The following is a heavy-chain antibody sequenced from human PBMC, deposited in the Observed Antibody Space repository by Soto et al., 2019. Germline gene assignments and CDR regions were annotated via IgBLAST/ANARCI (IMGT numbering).Heavy chain of an antibody. J-gene: IGHJ5*02. CDR3: ARAGYYDFWSGYEVSGGFDR. V-gene: IGHV4-34*01. D-gene: IGHD3-3*01. Sequence: SLTCAVYGVSFSGYSWSWIRQPPGKGLEWIGEINHSGSTNYNPSLKSRVTISVDTSKNQFSLKLSSVTAADTAVYYCARAGYYDFWSGYEVSGGFDRWGQGTRGTV. CDR1: GVSFSGYS. CDR2: INHSGST.